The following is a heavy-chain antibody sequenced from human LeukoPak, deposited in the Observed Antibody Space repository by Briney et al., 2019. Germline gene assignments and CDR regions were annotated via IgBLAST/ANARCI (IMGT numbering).Heavy chain of an antibody. Sequence: GGSLRLSCAASGFTFSSYGMHWVRRAPGKGLEWVAFIRHDGSNKYYADSVKGRFTISRDNSKNTLYLQMNSLRAEDTAVYYCARDPGRKGAYYYFDYWGQGTLVTVSS. CDR1: GFTFSSYG. CDR2: IRHDGSNK. CDR3: ARDPGRKGAYYYFDY. D-gene: IGHD1-26*01. V-gene: IGHV3-30*02. J-gene: IGHJ4*02.